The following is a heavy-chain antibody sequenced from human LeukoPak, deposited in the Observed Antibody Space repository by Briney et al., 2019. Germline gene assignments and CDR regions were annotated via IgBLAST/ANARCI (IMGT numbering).Heavy chain of an antibody. CDR2: INHSGST. CDR3: ATGYVWGSYRPFDY. CDR1: GGSFSGYY. D-gene: IGHD3-16*02. V-gene: IGHV4-34*01. Sequence: SETLSLTCAVYGGSFSGYYWSWIRQPPGKGLEWIGEINHSGSTNYNPSLKSRVTISVDTSKNQFSLKLSSVTAADTAVYYCATGYVWGSYRPFDYWGQGTLVTVSS. J-gene: IGHJ4*02.